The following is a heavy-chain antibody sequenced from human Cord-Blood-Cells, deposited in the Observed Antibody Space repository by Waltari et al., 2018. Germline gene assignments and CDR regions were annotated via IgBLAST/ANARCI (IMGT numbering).Heavy chain of an antibody. D-gene: IGHD6-13*01. CDR2: IYTSGST. CDR3: ARASDSSSWYRANDAFDI. J-gene: IGHJ3*02. CDR1: AGSISSSY. Sequence: QVQLQESGPGLVKPSETLSITCTVSAGSISSSYWGWSRQPAGKGLEWIGRIYTSGSTNYNPSLKSRVTMSVDTSKNQFSLKLSSVTAADTAVYYCARASDSSSWYRANDAFDIWGQGTMVTVSS. V-gene: IGHV4-4*07.